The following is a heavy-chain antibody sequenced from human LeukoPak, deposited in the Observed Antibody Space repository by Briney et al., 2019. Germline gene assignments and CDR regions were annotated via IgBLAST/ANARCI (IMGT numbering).Heavy chain of an antibody. CDR1: GFTFSRYD. CDR3: ARKLTGTTYFDY. CDR2: IHSGGDTI. V-gene: IGHV3-48*03. D-gene: IGHD1-1*01. Sequence: QPGGSLRLSCVASGFTFSRYDMSWVRLAPGKGLEWVSYIHSGGDTIYYADSVKGRFTISRDFAKNSLYLQMNSLRAEDTAVYYCARKLTGTTYFDYWGQGTLVTVSS. J-gene: IGHJ4*02.